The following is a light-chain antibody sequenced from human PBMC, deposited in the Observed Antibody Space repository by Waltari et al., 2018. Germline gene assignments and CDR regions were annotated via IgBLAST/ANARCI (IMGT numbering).Light chain of an antibody. J-gene: IGLJ1*01. V-gene: IGLV2-14*03. Sequence: QSALTQPPSVSGSPGQSVTISCTRSSSDIGAYDYVSWYQQHPDKGPKRLVYDVSQRPSGVSNRFSGSKSGNTASLVISGLRAEDEADYYCSSYSSTSTFYVFGTGTTVTVL. CDR1: SSDIGAYDY. CDR2: DVS. CDR3: SSYSSTSTFYV.